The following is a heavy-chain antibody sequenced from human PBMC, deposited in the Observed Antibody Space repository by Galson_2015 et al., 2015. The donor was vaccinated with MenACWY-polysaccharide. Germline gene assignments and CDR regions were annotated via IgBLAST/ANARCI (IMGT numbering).Heavy chain of an antibody. CDR2: IYWDDDK. CDR1: GFSLSTSGVG. Sequence: PALVKPTQTLTLTCTFSGFSLSTSGVGVGWMRQPPGKALEWLALIYWDDDKRYSPSLKSRLTITKDTSKNQVVLTMTSMDPVDTATYYCARTCPPYSRTWYECFDYWDQGTLVTVSS. CDR3: ARTCPPYSRTWYECFDY. D-gene: IGHD6-13*01. J-gene: IGHJ4*02. V-gene: IGHV2-5*02.